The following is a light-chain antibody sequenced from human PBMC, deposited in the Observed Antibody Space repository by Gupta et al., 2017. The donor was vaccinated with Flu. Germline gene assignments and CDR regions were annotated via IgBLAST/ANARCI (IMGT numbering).Light chain of an antibody. J-gene: IGKJ4*01. CDR3: KEELKIARCY. CDR1: HSSVNSSGNNN. CDR2: CGS. V-gene: IGKV2-28*01. Sequence: TPREAASLASSTSHSSVNSSGNNNLDWYQQKPGQSPQNLIYCGSIRATGVPDRFSGSGSGTKFTLTISNVEAEDVGVYYCKEELKIARCYFGRGTKVEI.